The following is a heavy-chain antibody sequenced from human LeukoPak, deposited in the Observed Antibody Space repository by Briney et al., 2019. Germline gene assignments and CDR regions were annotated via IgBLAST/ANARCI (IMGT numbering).Heavy chain of an antibody. CDR1: GFTFSSYS. CDR3: ARVVHCSSTSCYHHWFDP. V-gene: IGHV3-21*01. Sequence: GGSLRLSCAASGFTFSSYSMNWARQAPGKGLEWVSSISSSSSYIYYADSVKGRFTISRDNAKNSLYLQMNSLRAEDTAVYYCARVVHCSSTSCYHHWFDPWGQGTLVTVSS. J-gene: IGHJ5*02. CDR2: ISSSSSYI. D-gene: IGHD2-2*01.